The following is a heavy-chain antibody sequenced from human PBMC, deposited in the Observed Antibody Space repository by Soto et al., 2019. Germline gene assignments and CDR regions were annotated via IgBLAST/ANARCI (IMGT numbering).Heavy chain of an antibody. CDR3: AREGWNYAYGY. D-gene: IGHD1-7*01. Sequence: EVQLVESGGGLVQPGGSLRLSCAASGFIFSSEWMGWVRQAPGKGLEWVANIKQDGSEKYYVDSVKGRFTISRDNAKKGLDLQMKSLRAEDTAVYYCAREGWNYAYGYWGQGTLVTVSS. CDR1: GFIFSSEW. J-gene: IGHJ4*02. V-gene: IGHV3-7*04. CDR2: IKQDGSEK.